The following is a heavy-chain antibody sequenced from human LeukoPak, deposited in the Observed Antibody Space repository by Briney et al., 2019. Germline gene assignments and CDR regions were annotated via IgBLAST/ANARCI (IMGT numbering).Heavy chain of an antibody. V-gene: IGHV1-24*01. CDR3: ARFNGQPDVDVRSDP. D-gene: IGHD2-8*01. Sequence: ASVKVSCKVSGYTLTELSMHWVRRAPGKGLEWMGGFDPEDGETIYAQKFQGRVTMTRNTSISTAYMELSSLRSEDTAVYYCARFNGQPDVDVRSDPWGQGTLVTVSS. CDR1: GYTLTELS. J-gene: IGHJ5*02. CDR2: FDPEDGET.